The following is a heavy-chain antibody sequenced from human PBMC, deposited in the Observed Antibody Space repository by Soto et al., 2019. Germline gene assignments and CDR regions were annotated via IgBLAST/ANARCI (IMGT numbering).Heavy chain of an antibody. V-gene: IGHV3-15*01. Sequence: EVQLVESGGDFVKPGGSLRVSCAVSGFSFSNAWMSWVRQAPGKGLEWVGRIKTKADGGTTDYAAPVKGRFTISRDDLKKTGFLQMDRPETGDTGGYYLSAHFGEFFPLCYWGQGNLGTGSS. CDR1: GFSFSNAW. D-gene: IGHD3-16*01. CDR2: IKTKADGGTT. CDR3: SAHFGEFFPLCY. J-gene: IGHJ4*02.